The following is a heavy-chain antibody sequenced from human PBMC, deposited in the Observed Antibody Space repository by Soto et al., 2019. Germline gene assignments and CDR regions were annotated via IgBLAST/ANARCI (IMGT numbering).Heavy chain of an antibody. D-gene: IGHD3-22*01. V-gene: IGHV1-18*01. Sequence: ASVKVSCKASGYTFTSYGISWVRQAPGQGLEWMGWISAYNGNINYAQKLQGRVTMTTDTSTSTAYMELRSLRSDDTAVYYCAKNYYDRSGADGGDASDIWGQGTMVTVSS. CDR2: ISAYNGNI. J-gene: IGHJ3*02. CDR3: AKNYYDRSGADGGDASDI. CDR1: GYTFTSYG.